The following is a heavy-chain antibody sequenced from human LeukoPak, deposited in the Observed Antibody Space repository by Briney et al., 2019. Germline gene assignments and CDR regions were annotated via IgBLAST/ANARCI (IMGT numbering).Heavy chain of an antibody. CDR2: INHSGST. CDR1: GGSFSGYY. Sequence: SETLSLTCAVYGGSFSGYYWSWIRQPPGKGLEWIGEINHSGSTNYNPSLKSRVAISVDTSKNQFSLKLSSVTAADTAVYYCARRIALYYGDYEWYFDLWGRGTLVTVSS. J-gene: IGHJ2*01. V-gene: IGHV4-34*01. D-gene: IGHD4-17*01. CDR3: ARRIALYYGDYEWYFDL.